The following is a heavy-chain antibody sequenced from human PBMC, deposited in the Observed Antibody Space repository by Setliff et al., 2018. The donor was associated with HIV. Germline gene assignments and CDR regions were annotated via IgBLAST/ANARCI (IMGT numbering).Heavy chain of an antibody. Sequence: ASVKVSCKASGYTFNDYDLSWVRQAPGQGLEWLGWMNPNSGNTGYAQNLQGRVTMTRNTSIGTAYIELSSLTSEDTALYYCARLQGGPAHPLDYWGQGTLVTVSS. CDR2: MNPNSGNT. D-gene: IGHD2-2*01. CDR1: GYTFNDYD. J-gene: IGHJ4*02. CDR3: ARLQGGPAHPLDY. V-gene: IGHV1-8*02.